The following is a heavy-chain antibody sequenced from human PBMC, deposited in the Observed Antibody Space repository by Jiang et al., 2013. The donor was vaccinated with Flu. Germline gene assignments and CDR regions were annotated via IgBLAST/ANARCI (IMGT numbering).Heavy chain of an antibody. CDR1: GFTFSSYA. V-gene: IGHV3-30*01. CDR3: ARDRSSSLDY. D-gene: IGHD6-13*01. J-gene: IGHJ4*02. Sequence: VQLVESGGGVVQPGRSLRLSCAASGFTFSSYAMHWVRQAPGKGLEWVAVISYDGSNKYYADSVKGRFTISRDNSKNTLYLQMNSLRAEDTAVYYCARDRSSSLDYWGQRTLVTVSS. CDR2: ISYDGSNK.